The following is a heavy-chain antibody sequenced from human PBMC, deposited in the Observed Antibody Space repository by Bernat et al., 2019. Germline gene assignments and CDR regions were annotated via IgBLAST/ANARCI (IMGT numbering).Heavy chain of an antibody. Sequence: QVQLQESGPGLVKPSGTLSLTCAVSGDSITDRNWWSWVHQPPGKGLEWIGEIYHSGITNYNPSLKSRFTISVDKSKNQLSLKLSSVTAADTAVYYCAREWGNDAFDMWGQGTMVTVSS. V-gene: IGHV4-4*02. J-gene: IGHJ3*02. CDR1: GDSITDRNW. CDR3: AREWGNDAFDM. CDR2: IYHSGIT. D-gene: IGHD7-27*01.